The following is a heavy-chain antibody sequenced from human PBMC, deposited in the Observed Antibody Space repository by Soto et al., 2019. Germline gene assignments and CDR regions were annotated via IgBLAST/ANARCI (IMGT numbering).Heavy chain of an antibody. CDR3: MTHAVIYSRGH. V-gene: IGHV3-15*01. Sequence: LRLSCAASGFTFSNDWMNWVRQAPGKGLEWVARIKSVTDGGTTDYAAPVKGRFFISRDDSKSTLFLQMNSLKTEDTAIYYCMTHAVIYSRGHWGQGTLVTVSS. CDR1: GFTFSNDW. D-gene: IGHD6-25*01. J-gene: IGHJ4*02. CDR2: IKSVTDGGTT.